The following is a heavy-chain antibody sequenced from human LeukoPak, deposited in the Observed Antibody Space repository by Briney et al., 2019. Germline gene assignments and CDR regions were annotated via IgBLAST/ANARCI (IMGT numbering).Heavy chain of an antibody. Sequence: PGGSLRLSCAASGFTFSTYWMHWVRQVPGKGLEWVSGIGGSGGFITYYADSVKGRFTVSRDNSKNTLYLQMNSLRADDTAIYYCANLNPVVGAPWGQGTLVTVSS. CDR3: ANLNPVVGAP. V-gene: IGHV3-23*01. CDR2: IGGSGGFIT. CDR1: GFTFSTYW. D-gene: IGHD1-26*01. J-gene: IGHJ5*02.